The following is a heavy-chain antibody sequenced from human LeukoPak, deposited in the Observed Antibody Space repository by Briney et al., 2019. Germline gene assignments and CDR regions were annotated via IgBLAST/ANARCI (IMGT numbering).Heavy chain of an antibody. CDR3: AREVSEGFDF. CDR1: GFTFSSYA. D-gene: IGHD3-22*01. CDR2: ISGSGGST. Sequence: GGSLRLSCAASGFTFSSYAMSWVRQAPGKGLEWVSAISGSGGSTYYADSVKGRFAISRDNAKNSLYLQMNSLRAEDTALYYCAREVSEGFDFWGQGTLVTVSS. J-gene: IGHJ4*02. V-gene: IGHV3-23*01.